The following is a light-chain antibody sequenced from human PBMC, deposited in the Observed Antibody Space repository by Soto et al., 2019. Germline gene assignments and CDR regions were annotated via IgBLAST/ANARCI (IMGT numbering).Light chain of an antibody. CDR2: GAS. V-gene: IGKV3-20*01. Sequence: EIVLTQSPGTLSLSPGERATLSCRASQSVKSSYLAWYQHKPGQAPRLLIYGASSRATGIPDRFSGSGSGTDLTITIRRMEPEDFAVYYFLQYGSSWTFGQGTKVDIK. CDR1: QSVKSSY. J-gene: IGKJ1*01. CDR3: LQYGSSWT.